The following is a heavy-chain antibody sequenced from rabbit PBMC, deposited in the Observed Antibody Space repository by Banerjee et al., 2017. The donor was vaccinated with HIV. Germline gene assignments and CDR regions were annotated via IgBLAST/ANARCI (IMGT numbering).Heavy chain of an antibody. CDR3: ARDLAAVTGWNFGL. V-gene: IGHV1S45*01. CDR2: INTSSGNT. Sequence: QEQLEESGGDLVKPGGTLTLTCKASGIDFITYGISWVRQAPGKGLEWIACINTSSGNTVYATWAKGRFTISKTSWTTVTLQMTSLTAADTATYFCARDLAAVTGWNFGLWGPGTLVTVS. J-gene: IGHJ6*01. CDR1: GIDFITYG. D-gene: IGHD7-1*01.